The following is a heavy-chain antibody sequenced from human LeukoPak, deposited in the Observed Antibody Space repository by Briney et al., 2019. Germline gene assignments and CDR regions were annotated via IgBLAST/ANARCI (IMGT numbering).Heavy chain of an antibody. CDR1: GFTFSSYW. V-gene: IGHV3-7*01. CDR2: VKQDGSEK. CDR3: AGVGEYCSGGSCYLNWFDP. J-gene: IGHJ5*02. D-gene: IGHD2-15*01. Sequence: GGSLRLSCAASGFTFSSYWMSWVRQAPGKGLEWVANVKQDGSEKYYVDSVKGRFTISRDNAKNSLYLQMNSLRAEDTAVYYCAGVGEYCSGGSCYLNWFDPWGQGTLVTVSS.